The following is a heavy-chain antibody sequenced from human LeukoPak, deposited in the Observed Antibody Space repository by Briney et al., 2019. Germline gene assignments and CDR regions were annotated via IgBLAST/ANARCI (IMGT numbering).Heavy chain of an antibody. CDR3: ARDPVDQPYWFFDL. CDR1: GGSISSYY. J-gene: IGHJ2*01. CDR2: IYYSGST. Sequence: SETLSLTCTVSGGSISSYYWSWIRQPPGKGLEWIGYIYYSGSTNYNPSLKSRVTISVDTSKNQFSLKMSSVTAADTAVYYCARDPVDQPYWFFDLWGRGTLVTVSS. V-gene: IGHV4-59*01.